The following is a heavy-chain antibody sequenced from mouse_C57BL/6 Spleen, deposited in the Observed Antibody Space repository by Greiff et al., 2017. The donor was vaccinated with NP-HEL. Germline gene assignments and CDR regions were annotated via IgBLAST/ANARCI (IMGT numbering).Heavy chain of an antibody. D-gene: IGHD1-1*01. CDR1: GYTFTSYW. V-gene: IGHV1-52*01. CDR3: AREGDYGSSFFFDY. J-gene: IGHJ2*01. Sequence: VQLQQPGAELVRPGSSVKLSCKASGYTFTSYWMHWVKQRPIQGLEWIGNIDPSDSETHYNQKFKDKATLTVDKSSSTAYMQLSSLTSEDSAVYYCAREGDYGSSFFFDYWGQGTTLTVSS. CDR2: IDPSDSET.